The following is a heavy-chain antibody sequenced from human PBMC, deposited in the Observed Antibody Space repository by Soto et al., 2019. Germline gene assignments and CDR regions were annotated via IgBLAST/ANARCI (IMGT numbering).Heavy chain of an antibody. V-gene: IGHV1-18*01. J-gene: IGHJ4*02. Sequence: GFSVKVSCKASGYTFTSYGISWVRQAPGQGLEWMGWISAYNGNTNYAQKLQGRVTMTTDTSTSTDYMELRSLRSDATAVYYCARDRHMGARPNADYWGQGTLVTVSS. D-gene: IGHD6-6*01. CDR1: GYTFTSYG. CDR3: ARDRHMGARPNADY. CDR2: ISAYNGNT.